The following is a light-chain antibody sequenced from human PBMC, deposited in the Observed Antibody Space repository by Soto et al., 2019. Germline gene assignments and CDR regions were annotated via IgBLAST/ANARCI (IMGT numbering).Light chain of an antibody. CDR1: QSVLYSSNNKNY. CDR2: WAS. Sequence: DIVRTQSPDSLAVSLGERATINCKSSQSVLYSSNNKNYLAWYQQKPGQPPKLLIYWASTRESGVPDRFSGSGSGTDFTLTISSLQAEDVAVYYCQHYLTTATLGQGTKVEI. J-gene: IGKJ1*01. V-gene: IGKV4-1*01. CDR3: QHYLTTAT.